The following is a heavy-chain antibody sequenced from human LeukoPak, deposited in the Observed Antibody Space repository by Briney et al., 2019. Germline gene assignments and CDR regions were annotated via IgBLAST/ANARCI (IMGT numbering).Heavy chain of an antibody. V-gene: IGHV4-34*01. CDR3: ARWEEDFAMIVVVDAFDI. CDR1: GGSFSGYY. Sequence: SETLSLTCAVYGGSFSGYYWSWIRQPPGKGLEWIGEINHSGSTNYNPSLKSRVTISVDTSKNQFSLKLSSVTAADTAVYYCARWEEDFAMIVVVDAFDIWGQGTMVTVSS. J-gene: IGHJ3*02. D-gene: IGHD3-22*01. CDR2: INHSGST.